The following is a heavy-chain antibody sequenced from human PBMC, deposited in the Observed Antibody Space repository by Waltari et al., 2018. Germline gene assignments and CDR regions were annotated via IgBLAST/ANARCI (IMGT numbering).Heavy chain of an antibody. CDR2: IYYSGST. CDR1: GGSISSGGYY. V-gene: IGHV4-31*03. CDR3: ARDCGGDCNDAFDI. D-gene: IGHD2-21*01. J-gene: IGHJ3*02. Sequence: QVQLQESGPGLVKPSPTLSLTCPVSGGSISSGGYYWSWLRQHPGKGLEWIGYIYYSGSTYYNPSLKSRVTISVDTSKNQFSLKLSSVTAADTAVYYCARDCGGDCNDAFDIWGQGTMVTVSS.